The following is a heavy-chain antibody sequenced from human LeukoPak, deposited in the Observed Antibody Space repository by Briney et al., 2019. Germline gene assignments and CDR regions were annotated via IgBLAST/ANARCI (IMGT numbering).Heavy chain of an antibody. CDR1: GFTFSSYS. V-gene: IGHV3-21*01. D-gene: IGHD6-13*01. CDR2: NSSSRSYI. CDR3: ARDIAAAGT. J-gene: IGHJ4*02. Sequence: PGGSLRLSYAASGFTFSSYSMNWVRQAPGKGLEWVSSNSSSRSYIYYADSVKGRFTISRDNAKNSLYLQMNSLRAEDTAVYYCARDIAAAGTWGQGTLVTVSS.